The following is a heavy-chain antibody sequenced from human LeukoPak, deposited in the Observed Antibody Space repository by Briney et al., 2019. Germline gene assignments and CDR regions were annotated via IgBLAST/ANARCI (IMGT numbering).Heavy chain of an antibody. J-gene: IGHJ4*02. CDR2: INHSGST. Sequence: PSETLSLTCAVYGVSFSGYYWSWIRQPPGKGLEWIGEINHSGSTNYNPSLKSRVTISVDTSKNQFSLMLSSVTAADTAVYYCARGYDSSAYYPFNYWGQGTLVTVSS. D-gene: IGHD3-22*01. V-gene: IGHV4-34*01. CDR3: ARGYDSSAYYPFNY. CDR1: GVSFSGYY.